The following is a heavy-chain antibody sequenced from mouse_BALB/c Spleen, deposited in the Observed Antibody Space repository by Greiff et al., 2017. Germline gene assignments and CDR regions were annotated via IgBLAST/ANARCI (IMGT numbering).Heavy chain of an antibody. D-gene: IGHD1-2*01. CDR1: GFTFSSFG. CDR2: ISSGSSTI. J-gene: IGHJ2*01. V-gene: IGHV5-17*02. CDR3: ARDSLLRLDY. Sequence: EVQGVESGGGLVQPGGSRKLSCAASGFTFSSFGMHWVRQAPEKGLEWVAYISSGSSTIYYADTVKGRFTISRDNPKNTLFLQMTSLRSEDTAMYYCARDSLLRLDYWGQGTTLTVSS.